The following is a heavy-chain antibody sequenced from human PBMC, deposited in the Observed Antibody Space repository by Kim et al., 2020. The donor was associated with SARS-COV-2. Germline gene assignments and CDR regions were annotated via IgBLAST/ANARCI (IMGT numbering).Heavy chain of an antibody. D-gene: IGHD3-10*02. CDR1: GFTFNTYG. CDR2: VWFDENNK. J-gene: IGHJ6*02. V-gene: IGHV3-33*06. CDR3: AKGRQASTLFGDGMDV. Sequence: GGSLRISCAASGFTFNTYGMHWVRQAPGKGLEWVAVVWFDENNKYYGDSVKGRFTITRDNYKKTVYQQMNSPRAEDPAGYYCAKGRQASTLFGDGMDVWGQGTTVTVSS.